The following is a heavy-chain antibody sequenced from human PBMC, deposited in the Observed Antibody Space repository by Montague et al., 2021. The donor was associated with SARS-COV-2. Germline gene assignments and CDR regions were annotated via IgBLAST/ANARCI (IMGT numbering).Heavy chain of an antibody. CDR1: GDSVSSHSAT. J-gene: IGHJ6*02. CDR2: TYYRSKWDN. CDR3: TSGREGNYNVMDV. D-gene: IGHD1-1*01. Sequence: CAISGDSVSSHSATWNGVTRAPSRDVEWLGRTYYRSKWDNDYAXXXRGRGTINPDTSKNQFSLQLNSVTPEDTAIYYCTSGREGNYNVMDVWGQGTTVTVSS. V-gene: IGHV6-1*01.